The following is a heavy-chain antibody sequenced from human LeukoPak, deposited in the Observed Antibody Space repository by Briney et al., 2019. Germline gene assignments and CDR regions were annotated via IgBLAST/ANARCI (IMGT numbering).Heavy chain of an antibody. V-gene: IGHV1-2*02. Sequence: ASVKVSYKDCANTFSDYYVHWLRQAPRQGLQWVGWFHPSSDAAGYAQRFQGRVSMTRVKSFTTAYMQMPGLRSDDTATYYCAIKRIRGNPFDYWGQGTLVTVSS. CDR3: AIKRIRGNPFDY. D-gene: IGHD2/OR15-2a*01. CDR2: FHPSSDAA. J-gene: IGHJ4*02. CDR1: ANTFSDYY.